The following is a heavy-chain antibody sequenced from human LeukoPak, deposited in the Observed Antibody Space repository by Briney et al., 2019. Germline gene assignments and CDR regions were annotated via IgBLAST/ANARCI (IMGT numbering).Heavy chain of an antibody. J-gene: IGHJ4*02. D-gene: IGHD3-3*01. CDR1: GGSISSTSYY. V-gene: IGHV4-39*07. CDR2: IHYRGTT. Sequence: SETLSLTCIVSGGSISSTSYYWGWTRQSPGKGLEWIGSIHYRGTTYYNPSLLSRGTISVDTSKNQFSLKLNSVTAADTAVYFCAREGSGYSTNFDYWGQGTLVTVSS. CDR3: AREGSGYSTNFDY.